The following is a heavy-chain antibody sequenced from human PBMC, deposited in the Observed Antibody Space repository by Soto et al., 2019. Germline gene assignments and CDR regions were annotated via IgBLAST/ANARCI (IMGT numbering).Heavy chain of an antibody. Sequence: GGSLRLSCAASGFTFSSYSMNWVRQAPGKGLEWVSSISSSSSYIYYADSVKGRFTISRDNAKNSLYLQMNSLRAEDTAVYYCARDSRYCSGGSCFYGYWGQGTLVTVSS. J-gene: IGHJ4*02. CDR3: ARDSRYCSGGSCFYGY. D-gene: IGHD2-15*01. CDR2: ISSSSSYI. CDR1: GFTFSSYS. V-gene: IGHV3-21*01.